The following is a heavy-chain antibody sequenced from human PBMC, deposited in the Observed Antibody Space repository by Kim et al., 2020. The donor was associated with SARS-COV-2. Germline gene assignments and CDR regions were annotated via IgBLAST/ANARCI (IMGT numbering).Heavy chain of an antibody. J-gene: IGHJ6*03. CDR1: GGSISSYY. CDR2: IYYSGST. CDR3: ARGSSSWYEYYYYYMDV. V-gene: IGHV4-59*08. Sequence: SETLSLTCTVSGGSISSYYWSWIRQPPGKGLEWIGYIYYSGSTNYNPSLKSRVTISVDTSKNQFSLKLSSVTAADTAVYYCARGSSSWYEYYYYYMDVWGKGTTVTVSS. D-gene: IGHD6-13*01.